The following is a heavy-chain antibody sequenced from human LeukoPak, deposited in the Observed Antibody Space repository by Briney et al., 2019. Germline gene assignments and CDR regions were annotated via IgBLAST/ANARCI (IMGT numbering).Heavy chain of an antibody. CDR3: ARERRDGSLGY. CDR1: GYTFTSYG. CDR2: ISAYNGNT. V-gene: IGHV1-18*01. D-gene: IGHD5-24*01. Sequence: ASVKVSCKASGYTFTSYGISWVRQAPGQGREWMGWISAYNGNTNYAQKLQGRVTMTTDTSTRTAYMELRSLRSDDTAVYYCARERRDGSLGYWGQRTLVTVSS. J-gene: IGHJ4*02.